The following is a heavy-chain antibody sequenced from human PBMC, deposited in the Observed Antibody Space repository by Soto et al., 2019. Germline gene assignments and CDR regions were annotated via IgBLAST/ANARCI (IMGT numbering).Heavy chain of an antibody. D-gene: IGHD1-26*01. J-gene: IGHJ6*02. Sequence: VQLVESGGGLVKPGGSLRLSCAASGFIFSDYYMTWVRQAPGKGLEWISYISAVGSTIYYADSVRGRFSISRDNAKNSLFLQLNSLRADDTAVYYCARVTTSSGAYYFYDMDVWGQGTTVTVSS. CDR2: ISAVGSTI. CDR1: GFIFSDYY. CDR3: ARVTTSSGAYYFYDMDV. V-gene: IGHV3-11*01.